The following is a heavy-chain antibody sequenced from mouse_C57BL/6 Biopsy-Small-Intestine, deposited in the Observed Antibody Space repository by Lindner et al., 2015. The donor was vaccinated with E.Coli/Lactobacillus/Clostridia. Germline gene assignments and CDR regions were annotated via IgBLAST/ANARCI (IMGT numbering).Heavy chain of an antibody. J-gene: IGHJ4*01. CDR1: GFTFSDYG. CDR2: ISSGSSTI. CDR3: ARPHGSSYGAMDY. V-gene: IGHV5-17*01. Sequence: VQLQESWGGLVKPGGSLKLSCAASGFTFSDYGMHWVRQAPGKGLEWVAYISSGSSTIYYADTVKGRFTISRDNAKNTLFLQMTSLRSEDTAMYYCARPHGSSYGAMDYWGQGTSVTVSS. D-gene: IGHD1-1*01.